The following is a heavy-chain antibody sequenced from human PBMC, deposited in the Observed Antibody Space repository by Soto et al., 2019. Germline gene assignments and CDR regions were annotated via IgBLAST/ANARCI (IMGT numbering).Heavy chain of an antibody. J-gene: IGHJ4*02. CDR2: ISSDGNNK. Sequence: GGSLRLSCAASGFTFSNYAMHWVRQAPGKGLEWVALISSDGNNKYYVDPVKGRFTIYRDNSKNTLDLQMNSLRADDTALYYCAKDHRTTVTTRGVWYFDYWGQRTLVTVSS. V-gene: IGHV3-30*18. CDR1: GFTFSNYA. D-gene: IGHD4-17*01. CDR3: AKDHRTTVTTRGVWYFDY.